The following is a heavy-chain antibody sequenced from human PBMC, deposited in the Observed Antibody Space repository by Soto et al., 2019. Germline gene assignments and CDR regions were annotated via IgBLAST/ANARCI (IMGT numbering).Heavy chain of an antibody. CDR2: IYNSGST. J-gene: IGHJ4*02. CDR3: ASGSSASAYIDY. CDR1: GGSVSSGSDY. Sequence: PSETLSLTCTVSGGSVSSGSDYWSWIRQPPGRGLEWIGYIYNSGSTDYNTSLKSRVTISVDTSKNQFSLKLTSVTAADTAVYYYASGSSASAYIDYWGQGTQVTVSS. D-gene: IGHD6-13*01. V-gene: IGHV4-61*01.